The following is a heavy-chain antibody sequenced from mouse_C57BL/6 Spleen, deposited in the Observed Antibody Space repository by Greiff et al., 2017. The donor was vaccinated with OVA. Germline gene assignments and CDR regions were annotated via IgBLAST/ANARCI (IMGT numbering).Heavy chain of an antibody. CDR1: GYSFTGYY. J-gene: IGHJ2*01. V-gene: IGHV1-42*01. D-gene: IGHD3-2*02. CDR2: INPSTGGT. CDR3: ARTRQLRLPFDY. Sequence: LKESGPELVKPGASVKISCKASGYSFTGYYMNWVKQSPEKSLEWIGEINPSTGGTTYNQKFKAKATLTVDKSSSTAYMQLKSLTSEDSAVYYCARTRQLRLPFDYWGQGTTLTVSS.